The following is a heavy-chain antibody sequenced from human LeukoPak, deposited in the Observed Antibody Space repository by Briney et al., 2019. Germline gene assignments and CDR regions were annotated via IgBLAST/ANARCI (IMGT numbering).Heavy chain of an antibody. Sequence: GGSLRPSCAASGFSVSRAYMNWVRQAPGKGLEWVSMIHSGGSTDYADSVKGRFTISRDNSKNALYLEMTSLRVEDTALYFCTRENPNYCSTTICSGGSDCWGQGTLVTVSA. CDR1: GFSVSRAY. CDR2: IHSGGST. J-gene: IGHJ4*02. CDR3: TRENPNYCSTTICSGGSDC. V-gene: IGHV3-66*01. D-gene: IGHD2-2*01.